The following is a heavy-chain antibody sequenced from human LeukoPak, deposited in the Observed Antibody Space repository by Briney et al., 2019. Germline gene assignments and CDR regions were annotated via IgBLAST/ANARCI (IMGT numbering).Heavy chain of an antibody. CDR3: ARDTAMVVNSENAFDI. J-gene: IGHJ3*02. D-gene: IGHD2-15*01. CDR2: ISSNGDST. Sequence: QPGGSLRVSCAASGFTFSRYAMHCVRQAPGEGLEYVSAISSNGDSTYYANSVKDRFIISRDNYNNTLYLQMGSLRAEDMAVYYCARDTAMVVNSENAFDIWGQGTMVTASS. CDR1: GFTFSRYA. V-gene: IGHV3-64*01.